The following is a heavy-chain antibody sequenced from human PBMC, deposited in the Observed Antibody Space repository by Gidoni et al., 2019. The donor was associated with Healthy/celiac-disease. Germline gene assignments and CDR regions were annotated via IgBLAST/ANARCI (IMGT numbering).Heavy chain of an antibody. V-gene: IGHV4-39*01. CDR2: IYYDGST. CDR3: ARRPTPDDAFDI. Sequence: QLQLQESGPGLVKPSETLSLTGTVSGGSIRRSIYYWGWIRQPPGKGLEWIGSIYYDGSTYYNPSLKSRVTISVDTSKNQFSLKLSSVTAADTAVYYCARRPTPDDAFDIWGQGTMVTVSS. D-gene: IGHD2-15*01. CDR1: GGSIRRSIYY. J-gene: IGHJ3*02.